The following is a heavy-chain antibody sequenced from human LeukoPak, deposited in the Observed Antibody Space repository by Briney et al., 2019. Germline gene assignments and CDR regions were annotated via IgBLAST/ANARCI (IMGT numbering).Heavy chain of an antibody. CDR1: GYTFTSYG. J-gene: IGHJ6*03. Sequence: ASVKVSCKASGYTFTSYGISWVRQAPGQGLEWMGWISAYNGNTNYAQKLQGRVTMTTDTSTSTAYMELRSLRSDDTAVYYCARGGIAAAGMQFDYYYYYMDVWGKGTTVTVSS. V-gene: IGHV1-18*01. CDR3: ARGGIAAAGMQFDYYYYYMDV. CDR2: ISAYNGNT. D-gene: IGHD6-13*01.